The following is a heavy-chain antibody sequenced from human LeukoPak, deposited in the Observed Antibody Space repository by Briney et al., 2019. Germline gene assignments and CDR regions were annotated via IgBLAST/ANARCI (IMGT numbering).Heavy chain of an antibody. CDR1: GGYISSYY. V-gene: IGHV4-4*07. Sequence: SETLSLTCTVSGGYISSYYWSWIRQPAGKGLEWIGRIYTSGSTNYNPSLKSRITIAVDKSKNQFSLKLSSVTAADTAVYYCAREGSGWHRKYFDYWGQGTLVTVSS. D-gene: IGHD6-19*01. J-gene: IGHJ4*02. CDR3: AREGSGWHRKYFDY. CDR2: IYTSGST.